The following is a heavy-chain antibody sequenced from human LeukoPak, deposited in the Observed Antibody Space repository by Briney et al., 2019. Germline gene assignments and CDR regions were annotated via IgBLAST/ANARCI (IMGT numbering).Heavy chain of an antibody. J-gene: IGHJ4*02. D-gene: IGHD2-15*01. CDR3: AREDRYCSGGSCYS. CDR2: TYTSGST. V-gene: IGHV4-61*02. Sequence: PSETLSLTCTVSGGSISSGSYYWNWIRQPAGKGLEWIGRTYTSGSTNYNPSLKSRVTISVDTSKNQFSLKLSSVTAADTAVYYCAREDRYCSGGSCYSWGQGTLVTVSS. CDR1: GGSISSGSYY.